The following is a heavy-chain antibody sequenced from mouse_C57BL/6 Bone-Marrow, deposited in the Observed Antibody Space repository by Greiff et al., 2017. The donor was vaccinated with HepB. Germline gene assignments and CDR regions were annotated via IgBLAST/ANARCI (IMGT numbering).Heavy chain of an antibody. CDR1: GYTFTSYW. CDR2: INPSNGGT. J-gene: IGHJ4*01. V-gene: IGHV1-53*01. Sequence: QLQQPGTELVKPGASVKLSCKASGYTFTSYWMHWVKPRPGQGLEWIGNINPSNGGTNYNEKFKSKATLTVDKSSSTAYMQLRSLTSGDSAVYYCARRGYYYGSRPGAMDYWGKGTSVTVSS. CDR3: ARRGYYYGSRPGAMDY. D-gene: IGHD1-1*01.